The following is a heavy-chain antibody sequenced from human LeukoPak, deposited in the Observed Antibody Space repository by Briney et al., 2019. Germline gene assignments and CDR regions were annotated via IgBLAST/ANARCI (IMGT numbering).Heavy chain of an antibody. CDR1: GFTFGDYT. CDR2: IRSNAYGGTT. V-gene: IGHV3-49*04. J-gene: IGHJ4*02. Sequence: GSLRLSCTASGFTFGDYTMSWVRQAPGKGLEWVGFIRSNAYGGTTEFAASVKGRFTISRDDSKSIAYLQMNSLKTEDTAVYYCTRTSGYPRVYFDYWGQGTLVTVSS. CDR3: TRTSGYPRVYFDY. D-gene: IGHD3-3*01.